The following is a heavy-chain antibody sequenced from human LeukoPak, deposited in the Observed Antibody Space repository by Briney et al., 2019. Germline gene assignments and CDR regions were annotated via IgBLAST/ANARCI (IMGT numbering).Heavy chain of an antibody. CDR3: ARETGKRITIFGIGDV. J-gene: IGHJ6*02. CDR2: ISSSSSYI. V-gene: IGHV3-21*01. CDR1: GFTFSSYS. D-gene: IGHD3-3*01. Sequence: PGGSLRLSCAASGFTFSSYSMSWVRQAPGKGLEWVSSISSSSSYIYYADSVKGRFTISRDNAKNSLYLQINSLRAEDTAVYYCARETGKRITIFGIGDVWGQGTTVTVSS.